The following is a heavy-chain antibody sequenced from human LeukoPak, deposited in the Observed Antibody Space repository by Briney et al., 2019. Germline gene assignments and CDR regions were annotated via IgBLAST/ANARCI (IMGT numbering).Heavy chain of an antibody. V-gene: IGHV1-18*01. D-gene: IGHD1-14*01. CDR1: GYTFTSYG. Sequence: GASVKVSCKASGYTFTSYGISWVRQAPGQGLEWMGWISAYNGNTNYAQKLQGRVTMTTDTSTSTAYMELRSLRSDDTAVYYRARDSRRSFRNSGRPLDYWGQGTLVTVSS. J-gene: IGHJ4*02. CDR2: ISAYNGNT. CDR3: ARDSRRSFRNSGRPLDY.